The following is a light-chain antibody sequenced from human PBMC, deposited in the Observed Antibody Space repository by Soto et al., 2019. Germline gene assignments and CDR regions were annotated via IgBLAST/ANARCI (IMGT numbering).Light chain of an antibody. J-gene: IGLJ1*01. CDR3: SSYAGSNNLYV. Sequence: QSALTQPPSASGSPGQSVTISCTGTSSDVGGYNYVSWYKQHPGKAPKLMIYEVTKRPSGVPDRFSGSKSGNTASLTVSGLHAEDEADYYCSSYAGSNNLYVFGTGTKLTVL. CDR2: EVT. CDR1: SSDVGGYNY. V-gene: IGLV2-8*01.